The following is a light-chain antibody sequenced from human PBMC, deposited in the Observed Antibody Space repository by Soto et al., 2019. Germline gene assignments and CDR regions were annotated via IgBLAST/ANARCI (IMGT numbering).Light chain of an antibody. Sequence: QSVLPHSPSTSATPGQWVSISCSGGGSNIGTFYVSWYQHVPGTAPRLLIYANNQRPSGVPDRFSGSKSGTSASLAISGLRSEDEAYYYCTTWDDNLSAVVFGGGTKVTVL. CDR3: TTWDDNLSAVV. J-gene: IGLJ2*01. V-gene: IGLV1-47*02. CDR2: ANN. CDR1: GSNIGTFY.